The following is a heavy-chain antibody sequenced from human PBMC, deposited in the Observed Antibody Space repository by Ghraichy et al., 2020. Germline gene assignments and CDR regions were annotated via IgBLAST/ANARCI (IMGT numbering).Heavy chain of an antibody. CDR1: GFAFSIYD. Sequence: GQTLSLTCAAYGFAFSIYDMSWVRQAPGKGLEWVAGISGSGDSAYYPDSLKGRFTISRDNSKNTLHLQINSLRVEDTAIYYCAKSIISVIRFLEWLPFVNWGQGTLVPVST. CDR2: ISGSGDSA. V-gene: IGHV3-23*01. CDR3: AKSIISVIRFLEWLPFVN. D-gene: IGHD3-3*01. J-gene: IGHJ4*02.